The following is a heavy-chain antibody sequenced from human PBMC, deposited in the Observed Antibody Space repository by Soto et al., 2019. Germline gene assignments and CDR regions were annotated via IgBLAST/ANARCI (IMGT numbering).Heavy chain of an antibody. V-gene: IGHV3-23*01. CDR3: AKPDF. J-gene: IGHJ4*02. Sequence: EVQLLESGGGLVQPGGSLRLCCAASGFTFSTYAMSWVRQAPGKGLEWVSTIIGSGSSTYYADSVRGRFTISRDNSRNTLYLQINSLRTEDTAVYYCAKPDFWGQGTLVTVSS. CDR1: GFTFSTYA. CDR2: IIGSGSST.